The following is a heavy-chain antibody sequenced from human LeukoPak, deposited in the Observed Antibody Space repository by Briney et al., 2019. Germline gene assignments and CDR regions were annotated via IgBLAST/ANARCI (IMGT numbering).Heavy chain of an antibody. CDR3: AELGITMIGGV. V-gene: IGHV3-48*03. D-gene: IGHD3-10*02. CDR2: ISSSGSTI. CDR1: GFTFSSYE. Sequence: GGSLRLSCAASGFTFSSYEMNWVRQAPGKGLEWVSYISSSGSTIYYADSVKGRFTISRGNAKNSLYLQMNSLRAEDMAVYYCAELGITMIGGVWGKGTTVTISS. J-gene: IGHJ6*04.